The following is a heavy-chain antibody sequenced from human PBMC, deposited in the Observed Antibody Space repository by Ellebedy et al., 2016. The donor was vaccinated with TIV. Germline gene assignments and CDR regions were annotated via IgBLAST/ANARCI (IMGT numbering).Heavy chain of an antibody. V-gene: IGHV4-39*02. CDR3: ARDFRQWLAQGDALDV. J-gene: IGHJ6*02. Sequence: MPSETLSLTCGVSGGSIRGSGSYWGWIRQPPGKGLEWIGSLLHTGSPYYKPSLESRVTMSIDSSKNQFSLELRSVTAADTAVYYCARDFRQWLAQGDALDVWGQGTTVTVSS. CDR2: LLHTGSP. D-gene: IGHD6-19*01. CDR1: GGSIRGSGSY.